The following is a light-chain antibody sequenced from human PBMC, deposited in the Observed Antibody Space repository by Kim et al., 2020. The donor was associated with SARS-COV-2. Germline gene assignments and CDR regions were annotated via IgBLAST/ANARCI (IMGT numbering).Light chain of an antibody. CDR2: KAS. CDR3: QQYFTYPLT. J-gene: IGKJ4*01. V-gene: IGKV1-5*03. CDR1: QSISTW. Sequence: DIQVAQSPSILSASVGDRVTITCRASQSISTWLAWYQHKPGDSPKVLIYKASNLEGGVPSRFSGSGSGTEFTFTIDSLQPDDFATYYCQQYFTYPLTFGGGTKVDIK.